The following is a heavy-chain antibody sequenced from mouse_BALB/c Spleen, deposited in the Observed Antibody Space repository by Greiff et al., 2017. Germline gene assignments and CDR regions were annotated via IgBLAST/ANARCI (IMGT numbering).Heavy chain of an antibody. CDR2: INPYNDGT. Sequence: VQLKESGPELVKPGASVKMSCKASGYTFTSYVMHWVKQKPGQGLEWIGYINPYNDGTKYNEKFKGKATLTSDKSSSTAYMELSSLTSEDSAVYYCARSGVVAWYFDVWGAGTTVTVSS. CDR1: GYTFTSYV. D-gene: IGHD1-1*01. CDR3: ARSGVVAWYFDV. J-gene: IGHJ1*01. V-gene: IGHV1-14*01.